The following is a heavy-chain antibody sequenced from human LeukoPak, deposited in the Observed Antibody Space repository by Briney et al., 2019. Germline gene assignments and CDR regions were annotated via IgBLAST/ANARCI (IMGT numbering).Heavy chain of an antibody. D-gene: IGHD3-22*01. CDR1: GGSISSYY. V-gene: IGHV4-4*07. Sequence: PSETLSLTCTVSGGSISSYYWSWIRQPAGKGLEWIGRISTSGSTNYNPSLKSRVTMSVDTSNNQFSLKLSSVTAADTAVYYCARVSHYYDSSGYYYVRAFDFWGQGTMVTVSS. J-gene: IGHJ3*01. CDR2: ISTSGST. CDR3: ARVSHYYDSSGYYYVRAFDF.